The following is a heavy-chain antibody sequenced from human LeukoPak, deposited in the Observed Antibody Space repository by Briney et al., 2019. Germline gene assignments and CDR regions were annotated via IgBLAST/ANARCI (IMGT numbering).Heavy chain of an antibody. Sequence: GGSLRLSCAASGFTFSSYAMHWVRQAPGKGLEWVAVISYDGSNKYYADSVKGRFTISRDNSKNTLYLQVNSLRAEDTAVYYCAGFGELYLPYWGQGTLVTVSS. CDR3: AGFGELYLPY. V-gene: IGHV3-30-3*01. J-gene: IGHJ4*02. D-gene: IGHD3-10*01. CDR1: GFTFSSYA. CDR2: ISYDGSNK.